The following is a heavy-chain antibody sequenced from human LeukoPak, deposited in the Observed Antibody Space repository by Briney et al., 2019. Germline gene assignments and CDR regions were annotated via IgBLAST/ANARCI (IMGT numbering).Heavy chain of an antibody. V-gene: IGHV1-2*06. J-gene: IGHJ4*02. CDR3: ARVGYYESSGYYEY. D-gene: IGHD3-22*01. CDR2: INPNSGGT. Sequence: ASVKVSCKASGGTFSSYAISWVRQAPGQGLEWMGRINPNSGGTNYAQKFQGRVTMTRDTSISTVYMEPSRLRSDDTAVYYCARVGYYESSGYYEYWGQGTLVTVSS. CDR1: GGTFSSYA.